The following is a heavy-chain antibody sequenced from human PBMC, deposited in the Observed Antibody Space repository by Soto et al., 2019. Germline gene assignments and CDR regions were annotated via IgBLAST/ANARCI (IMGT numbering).Heavy chain of an antibody. CDR2: IYPGDSDT. J-gene: IGHJ6*02. CDR1: GYRFTIYW. Sequence: GQALNLSCKGSGYRFTIYWIGWVRQMPGKGLEWMGIIYPGDSDTRYSPSFQGQVTISADKSISTAYLQWSSLKASDTAMYYCARQALFDVDTANAGGMDVWGQGTTVTSP. CDR3: ARQALFDVDTANAGGMDV. D-gene: IGHD5-18*01. V-gene: IGHV5-51*01.